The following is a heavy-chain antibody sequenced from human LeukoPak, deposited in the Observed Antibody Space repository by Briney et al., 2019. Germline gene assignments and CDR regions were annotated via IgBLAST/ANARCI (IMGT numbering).Heavy chain of an antibody. CDR1: GYTFTSYY. J-gene: IGHJ4*02. D-gene: IGHD1-26*01. Sequence: ASVKVSCKASGYTFTSYYMHWVRQAAGQWLEWMGRSNPNNGATNYAQKFQGRVTITGDTSINTAYMELSSLRSDDTAVYYCTRESGSYYGNDYWGQGTLVTVSS. V-gene: IGHV1-2*06. CDR2: SNPNNGAT. CDR3: TRESGSYYGNDY.